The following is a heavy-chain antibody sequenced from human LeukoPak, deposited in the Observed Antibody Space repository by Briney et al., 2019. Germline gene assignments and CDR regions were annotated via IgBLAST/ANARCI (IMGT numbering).Heavy chain of an antibody. J-gene: IGHJ4*02. Sequence: GASVKVSCKASGYSFTSHDINWVRQAPGQGFEWMGWMNPNSGNTGYAEKFQGRVTMTRSTSISTAFMELTRLSCARLKRYESGGPDEAFWGQGTLVTVSS. V-gene: IGHV1-8*01. CDR3: GGPDEAF. CDR1: GYSFTSHD. CDR2: MNPNSGNT. D-gene: IGHD3-10*01.